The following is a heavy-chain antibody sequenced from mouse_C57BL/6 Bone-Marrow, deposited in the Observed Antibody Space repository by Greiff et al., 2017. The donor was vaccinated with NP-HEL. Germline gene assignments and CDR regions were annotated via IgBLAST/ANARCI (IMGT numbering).Heavy chain of an antibody. Sequence: VQLQQSGAELVRPGASVKLSCTASGFNIKDDYMHWVKQRPEQGLEWIGWIDPENGDTEYASQFQGKATITADTSSNTAYLQLSSLTSEDTAVYYCTHYYGNPYAMDYWGQGTSVTVSS. CDR3: THYYGNPYAMDY. CDR2: IDPENGDT. CDR1: GFNIKDDY. V-gene: IGHV14-4*01. J-gene: IGHJ4*01. D-gene: IGHD2-1*01.